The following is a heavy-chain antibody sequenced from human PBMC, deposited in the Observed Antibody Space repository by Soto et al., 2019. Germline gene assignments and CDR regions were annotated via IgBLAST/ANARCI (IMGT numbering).Heavy chain of an antibody. Sequence: ASVKVSCKASGYTFTGHYIHWVRQAPEQGPEWMGEIGPESGATRYAQKFQGRVSMTRDMSITTVYMELNNLSPDDTAVYYCGRGRSGQIVVFYWGQGTPVTVSS. J-gene: IGHJ4*02. V-gene: IGHV1-2*02. CDR2: IGPESGAT. CDR3: GRGRSGQIVVFY. CDR1: GYTFTGHY. D-gene: IGHD5-12*01.